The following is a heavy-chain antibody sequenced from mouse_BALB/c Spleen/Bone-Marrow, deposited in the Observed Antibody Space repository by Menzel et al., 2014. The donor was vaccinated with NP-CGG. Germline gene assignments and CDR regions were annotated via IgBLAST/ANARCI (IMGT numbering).Heavy chain of an antibody. V-gene: IGHV5-17*02. J-gene: IGHJ1*01. CDR1: GFTFSSFG. CDR2: ISSGSSTI. CDR3: ARWGGYFDV. Sequence: EVKVVESGGGLVQPGGSRKLSCAASGFTFSSFGMHWVCQAPEKGLEWVAYISSGSSTIYYADTVKGRFTISRDNPKNTLFLQMTSLRSEDTAMYYCARWGGYFDVWGAGTTVTVSS.